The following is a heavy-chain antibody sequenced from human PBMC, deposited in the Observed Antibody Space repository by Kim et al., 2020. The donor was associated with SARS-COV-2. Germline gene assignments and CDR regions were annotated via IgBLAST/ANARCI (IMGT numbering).Heavy chain of an antibody. J-gene: IGHJ6*02. CDR3: ARGGKYYGDPWPFMDV. CDR2: INHSGST. V-gene: IGHV4-34*01. Sequence: SETLSLTCAVYGGSFSGYYWSWIRQPPGKGLEWIGEINHSGSTNYNPSLKSRVTISVDTSKNQFSLKLSSVTAADTAVYYCARGGKYYGDPWPFMDVWGQGTTVTVSS. CDR1: GGSFSGYY. D-gene: IGHD4-17*01.